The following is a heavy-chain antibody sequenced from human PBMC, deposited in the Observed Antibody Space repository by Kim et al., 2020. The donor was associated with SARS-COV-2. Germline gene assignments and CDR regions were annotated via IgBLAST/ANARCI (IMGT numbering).Heavy chain of an antibody. V-gene: IGHV3-23*01. Sequence: GGSLRLSCVGSGFTFSGYAMNWVRQAPGKGPEWVSGITGNADNIYYADSVKGRFTISRDNPKNTLYLQMNLLRAEDTAMYYCAKGTGGVMGRIWGQGTL. CDR1: GFTFSGYA. CDR2: ITGNADNI. CDR3: AKGTGGVMGRI. D-gene: IGHD3-16*01. J-gene: IGHJ4*02.